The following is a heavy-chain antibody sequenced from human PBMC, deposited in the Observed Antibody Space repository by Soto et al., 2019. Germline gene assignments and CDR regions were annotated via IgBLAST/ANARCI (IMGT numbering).Heavy chain of an antibody. CDR1: GGSFSGYY. D-gene: IGHD1-26*01. Sequence: PSETLSLTCAVYGGSFSGYYWSWIRQPPGKGLEWIGEINHSGSTNYNPSLKSRVTISVDTSKNQFSLKLSSVTAADTAVYYCARAAPVGTPRTFYYYYYGMDVWGQGTTVTVSS. CDR3: ARAAPVGTPRTFYYYYYGMDV. J-gene: IGHJ6*02. V-gene: IGHV4-34*01. CDR2: INHSGST.